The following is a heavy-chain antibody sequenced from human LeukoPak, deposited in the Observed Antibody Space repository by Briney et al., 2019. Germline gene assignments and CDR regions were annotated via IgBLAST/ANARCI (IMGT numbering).Heavy chain of an antibody. D-gene: IGHD1-26*01. CDR2: IIPIFGTA. Sequence: GASVKLSCKASGGTFSSYAISWVRQAPGKGLEWMGGIIPIFGTANYAQKFQGRVTITGDESTSTAYMELSSLRAEDTAVYYCARGSGSRSPYYYYMDVWGKGTTVTISS. V-gene: IGHV1-69*13. CDR3: ARGSGSRSPYYYYMDV. CDR1: GGTFSSYA. J-gene: IGHJ6*03.